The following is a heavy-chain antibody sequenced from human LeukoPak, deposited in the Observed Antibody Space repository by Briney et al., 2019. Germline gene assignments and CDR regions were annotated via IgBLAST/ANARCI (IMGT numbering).Heavy chain of an antibody. J-gene: IGHJ6*02. CDR3: ATSRSRYGMDV. D-gene: IGHD2-15*01. V-gene: IGHV4-39*01. CDR1: GGSISSSGHF. CDR2: IYYSGST. Sequence: PSETLSLTCTVSGGSISSSGHFWAWIRQPPGKGLECIGTIYYSGSTYYNPSLKSRVTISVDTSKNQFSLKLSSVTAADTAVYYCATSRSRYGMDVWGQGTTVTVS.